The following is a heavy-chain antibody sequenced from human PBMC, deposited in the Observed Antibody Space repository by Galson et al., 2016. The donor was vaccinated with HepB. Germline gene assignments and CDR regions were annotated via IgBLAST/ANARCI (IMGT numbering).Heavy chain of an antibody. CDR3: ARLGAALDY. CDR1: GGSVSSGDYY. CDR2: IYYRGNT. Sequence: ETLSLTCTVSGGSVSSGDYYWNWIRQPPGKGPEWIAYIYYRGNTNYNPSLKDRLSISADTANNQFSLKLNSVTAADTAIYFCARLGAALDYWGQGILVTVSS. J-gene: IGHJ4*02. V-gene: IGHV4-61*08. D-gene: IGHD1-26*01.